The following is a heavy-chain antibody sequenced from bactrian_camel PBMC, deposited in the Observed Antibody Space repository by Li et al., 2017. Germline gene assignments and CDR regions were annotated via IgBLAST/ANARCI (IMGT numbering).Heavy chain of an antibody. V-gene: IGHV3S1*01. J-gene: IGHJ4*01. CDR3: VRDLYSDHGAGAHY. D-gene: IGHD4*01. CDR2: INTDGSSV. Sequence: VQLVESGGDLVQPGGSLTLSCTASGFTFSGYWMYWVRQTPAKGLEWVSSINTDGSSVYYPDGLKGRFAISRDNSKNMVYLQMNGLIPEDTAVYYCVRDLYSDHGAGAHYWGQGTQVTVS. CDR1: GFTFSGYW.